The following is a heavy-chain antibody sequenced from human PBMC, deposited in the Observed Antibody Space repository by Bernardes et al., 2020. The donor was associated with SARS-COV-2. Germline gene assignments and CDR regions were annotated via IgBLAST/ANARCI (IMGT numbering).Heavy chain of an antibody. J-gene: IGHJ4*02. CDR1: GFTLRFYW. D-gene: IGHD3-9*01. V-gene: IGHV3-74*01. CDR2: INSDGSST. Sequence: GGSLRLSCAASGFTLRFYWMHWVRQAPGQGLVWVSRINSDGSSTTYADSVEGRFTISRDNAKNTLYLEMNSLRAEDTAVYYCTRDHHYYDILTGYWADWGQGTLVTVSS. CDR3: TRDHHYYDILTGYWAD.